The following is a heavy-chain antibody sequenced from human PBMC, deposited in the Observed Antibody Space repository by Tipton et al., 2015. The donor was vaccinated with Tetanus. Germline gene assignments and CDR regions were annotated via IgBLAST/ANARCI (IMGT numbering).Heavy chain of an antibody. J-gene: IGHJ6*02. CDR3: ARKPRDTYEDYYYYGMDV. Sequence: MQLVQSGAEVKKPGESLRISCKGSGYSFTSYWISWVRQMPGKGLEWMGRIDPSDSYTNYSPSFQGHVTISADKSISTAYLQWSSLKASDTAMYYCARKPRDTYEDYYYYGMDVWGQGTTVTVSS. CDR1: GYSFTSYW. CDR2: IDPSDSYT. D-gene: IGHD1-14*01. V-gene: IGHV5-10-1*01.